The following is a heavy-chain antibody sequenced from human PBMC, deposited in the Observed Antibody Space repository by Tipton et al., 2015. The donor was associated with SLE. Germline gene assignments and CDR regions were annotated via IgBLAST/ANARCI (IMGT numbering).Heavy chain of an antibody. Sequence: SLRLSCAASGFTLRPYAMSWVRQAPAMGLEWVSVIYSGGGSYYADSVKGRFTISRVDSKNTVFLQMNGLRPEDAAIYYCARLDLLPDYWGQGTLVTVSS. CDR1: GFTLRPYA. CDR3: ARLDLLPDY. V-gene: IGHV3-23*03. J-gene: IGHJ4*02. D-gene: IGHD1-1*01. CDR2: IYSGGGS.